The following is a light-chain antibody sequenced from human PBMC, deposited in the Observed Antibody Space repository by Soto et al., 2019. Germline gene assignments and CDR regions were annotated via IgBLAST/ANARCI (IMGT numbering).Light chain of an antibody. Sequence: DIQMTQSPSTLSGSVGDRVTITCRASQTISSWLAWYQQKPGKAPKLLIYKASTLKSGVPSRFSGSGSGTEFTLTISSLQPDDFATYYCQHNNSYSETFGQGTKLDLK. CDR1: QTISSW. J-gene: IGKJ1*01. V-gene: IGKV1-5*03. CDR3: QHNNSYSET. CDR2: KAS.